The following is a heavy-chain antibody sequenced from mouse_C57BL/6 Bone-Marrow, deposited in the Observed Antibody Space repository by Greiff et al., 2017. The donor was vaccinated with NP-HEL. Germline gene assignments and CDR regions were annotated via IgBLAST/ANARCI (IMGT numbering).Heavy chain of an antibody. V-gene: IGHV1-81*01. CDR1: GYTFTSYG. J-gene: IGHJ3*01. CDR3: ARGSLAY. CDR2: IYPRSGNT. Sequence: QVQLKQSGAELARPGASVTLSCKASGYTFTSYGISWVKQRTGQGLEWIGEIYPRSGNTYYNEKFKGKATLTADKSSSTAYMELRSLTSEDSAVYFCARGSLAYWGQGTLVTVSA.